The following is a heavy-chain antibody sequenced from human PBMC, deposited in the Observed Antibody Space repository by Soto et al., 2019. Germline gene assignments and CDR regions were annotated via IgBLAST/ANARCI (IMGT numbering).Heavy chain of an antibody. J-gene: IGHJ6*03. CDR1: GGTFSSYT. Sequence: SVKVSCKASGGTFSSYTISWVRQAPGQGLEWMGRIIPILGIANYAQKFQGRVTITADKSTSTAYMELSSLRSEDTAVYYCAGRYCSSTSCSYYYSYMEVWGKGTTVNVSS. D-gene: IGHD2-2*01. CDR2: IIPILGIA. CDR3: AGRYCSSTSCSYYYSYMEV. V-gene: IGHV1-69*02.